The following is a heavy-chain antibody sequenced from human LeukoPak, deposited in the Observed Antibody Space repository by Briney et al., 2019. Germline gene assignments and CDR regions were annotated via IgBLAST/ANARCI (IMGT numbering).Heavy chain of an antibody. Sequence: PGGSLRLPCSASGFTFSTFSMNWVRQAPGRGPEWVSYISSSSSIIYYADSVKGRFTISRDDAKNSLYLQMNSLRVEDTAIYYCARWVEPGQPVVVTGTGDSWGQGTLVTVSS. CDR1: GFTFSTFS. D-gene: IGHD2-21*02. V-gene: IGHV3-48*01. J-gene: IGHJ4*02. CDR2: ISSSSSII. CDR3: ARWVEPGQPVVVTGTGDS.